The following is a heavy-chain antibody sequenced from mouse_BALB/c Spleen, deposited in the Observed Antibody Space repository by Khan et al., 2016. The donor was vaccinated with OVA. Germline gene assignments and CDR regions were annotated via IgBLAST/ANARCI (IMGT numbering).Heavy chain of an antibody. CDR2: INPSTDYA. D-gene: IGHD1-1*01. J-gene: IGHJ2*01. CDR1: GYRFVNYW. V-gene: IGHV1-7*01. CDR3: TRLSNSYGSTVVY. Sequence: QVQLQQSGAELAKPGVSVKMSCKASGYRFVNYWIHWVKQRPGQGLEWIGYINPSTDYAENNQKFKEKATLTADKSSSTAYMQLSSLTSEDSAVYHCTRLSNSYGSTVVYWGQGTTVTVSS.